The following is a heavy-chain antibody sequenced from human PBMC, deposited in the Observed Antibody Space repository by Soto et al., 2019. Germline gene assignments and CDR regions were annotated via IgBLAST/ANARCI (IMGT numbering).Heavy chain of an antibody. CDR3: ARDGSGYQWYFDV. J-gene: IGHJ2*01. D-gene: IGHD5-12*01. CDR1: GDSVSSASAT. CDR2: TYYRSKWHN. V-gene: IGHV6-1*01. Sequence: QVQLQQSGPGLVKPSQTLSLICAISGDSVSSASATWSWIRQSPSGRLEWLGRTYYRSKWHNDYAVSVKSRXAVXXDXAKNQLSLQLSSVTLEDTAVYFCARDGSGYQWYFDVWGRGSLVTVSS.